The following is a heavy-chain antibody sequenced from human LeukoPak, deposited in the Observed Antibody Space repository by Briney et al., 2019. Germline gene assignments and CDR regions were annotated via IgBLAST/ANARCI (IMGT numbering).Heavy chain of an antibody. CDR2: ISYDGSNK. CDR1: GFTFSSYG. V-gene: IGHV3-30*18. Sequence: GGSLRLSCAASGFTFSSYGMHWVRQAPGKGLEWVAVISYDGSNKYYADSVKGRFTISRDNSKNTLYLQMNSLRAEDTAVYYCAKVLRWAVVPEENRSQLYYYYGMDVWGQGTTVTVSS. D-gene: IGHD4-23*01. J-gene: IGHJ6*02. CDR3: AKVLRWAVVPEENRSQLYYYYGMDV.